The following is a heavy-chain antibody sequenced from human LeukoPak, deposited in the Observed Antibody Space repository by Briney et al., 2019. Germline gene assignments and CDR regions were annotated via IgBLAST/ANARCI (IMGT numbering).Heavy chain of an antibody. Sequence: PGGSLRLSCAASGFNFSNYWMNWFRQAPGKGLEWVSYISSSGSTIYYADSVKGRFTISRDNAKNSLYLQMNSLRAEDTAVYYCARGSCSGGSCYFGYWGQGTLVTVSS. CDR1: GFNFSNYW. J-gene: IGHJ4*02. V-gene: IGHV3-48*04. CDR3: ARGSCSGGSCYFGY. CDR2: ISSSGSTI. D-gene: IGHD2-15*01.